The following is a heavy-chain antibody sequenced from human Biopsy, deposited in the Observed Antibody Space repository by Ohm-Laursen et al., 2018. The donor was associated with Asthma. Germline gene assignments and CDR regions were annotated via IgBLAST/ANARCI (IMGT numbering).Heavy chain of an antibody. CDR1: GFTFSIYD. J-gene: IGHJ3*02. CDR2: ISYDGGNK. D-gene: IGHD4-23*01. CDR3: ARTHERWTSIQDDALDI. V-gene: IGHV3-30*03. Sequence: GQTLSLTCAVSGFTFSIYDIHWVRQAPGKGLEWVAVISYDGGNKFYGDSVKGRFTLSRDNSRNTLYLQMNSLRVGDTAIYYCARTHERWTSIQDDALDIWGQGTMVIVSS.